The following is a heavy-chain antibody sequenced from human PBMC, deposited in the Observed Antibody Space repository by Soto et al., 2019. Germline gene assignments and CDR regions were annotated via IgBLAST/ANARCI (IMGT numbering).Heavy chain of an antibody. CDR3: ARASGITFGEYIDY. D-gene: IGHD3-16*01. V-gene: IGHV1-46*01. Sequence: QVQLVQSGAEVKKPGASVKVSCKASGYTFTSYYIHWVRQAPGQGLEWMGIINPSGGSTSYAQKFQCRVTMTRDTSTSTVYMELSSLISEDTAVYYCARASGITFGEYIDYWGQGTLVTVSS. CDR2: INPSGGST. CDR1: GYTFTSYY. J-gene: IGHJ4*02.